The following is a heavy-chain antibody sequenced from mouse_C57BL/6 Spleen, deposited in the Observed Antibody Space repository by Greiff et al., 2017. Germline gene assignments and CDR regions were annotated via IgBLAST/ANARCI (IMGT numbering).Heavy chain of an antibody. Sequence: EVHLVESGGDLVKPGGSLKLSCAASGFTFSSYGMSWVRQTPDKRLEWVATISSGGSYTYYPDSVKGRFTISRDNAKNTLYLQMSSLKSEDTAMYYCARHKGDERLFAYWGQGTLVTVSA. J-gene: IGHJ3*01. CDR3: ARHKGDERLFAY. V-gene: IGHV5-6*01. CDR1: GFTFSSYG. CDR2: ISSGGSYT.